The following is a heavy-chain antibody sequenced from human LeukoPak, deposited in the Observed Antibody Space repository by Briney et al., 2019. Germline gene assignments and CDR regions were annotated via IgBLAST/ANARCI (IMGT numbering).Heavy chain of an antibody. CDR1: GGSISSGGYY. D-gene: IGHD2-2*02. Sequence: SETLSLTCTVSGGSISSGGYYWSWIRQHPGKGLEWIGYIYYSGSTYYNPSLKSRVTISVDTSKNQFSLKLSSVTAADTVVYYCARTPWPRYCSSTSCYTGGVYFDYWGQGTLVTVSS. CDR3: ARTPWPRYCSSTSCYTGGVYFDY. CDR2: IYYSGST. V-gene: IGHV4-31*03. J-gene: IGHJ4*02.